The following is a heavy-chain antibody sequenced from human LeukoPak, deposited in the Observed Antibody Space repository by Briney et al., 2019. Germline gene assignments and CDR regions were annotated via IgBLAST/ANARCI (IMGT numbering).Heavy chain of an antibody. Sequence: SETLSLTCAVYGGSFSGYYWSWIRQPPGKGLEWIGEINHSENTNYNPSLKSRVTISEDTSKKQFSLKLSSVTAADTAVYYCARGMGGYSGYGYYHYYYMDVWGNGTTVTVSS. CDR3: ARGMGGYSGYGYYHYYYMDV. J-gene: IGHJ6*03. CDR1: GGSFSGYY. CDR2: INHSENT. D-gene: IGHD5-12*01. V-gene: IGHV4-34*01.